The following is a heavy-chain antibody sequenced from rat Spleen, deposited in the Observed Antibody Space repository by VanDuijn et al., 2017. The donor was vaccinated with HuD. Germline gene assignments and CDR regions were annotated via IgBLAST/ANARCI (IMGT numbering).Heavy chain of an antibody. D-gene: IGHD1-3*01. Sequence: EVQLAESGGGLVQPGKSLKLSCAASGFSFSDHYMAWVRQTPTKGLEWVASISPTGGSTYYRDSVKGRFTISRDNAENTMYLQMNSLRSEDTATYYCATRNYGSYDYWGQGVMVTVSS. V-gene: IGHV5-25*01. J-gene: IGHJ2*01. CDR1: GFSFSDHY. CDR3: ATRNYGSYDY. CDR2: ISPTGGST.